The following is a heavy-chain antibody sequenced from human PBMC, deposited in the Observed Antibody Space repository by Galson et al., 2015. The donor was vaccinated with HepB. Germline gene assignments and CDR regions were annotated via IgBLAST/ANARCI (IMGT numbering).Heavy chain of an antibody. CDR3: AREAYSSRWFLDY. J-gene: IGHJ4*02. CDR1: GYTFTSYG. CDR2: ISTSNGDT. V-gene: IGHV1-18*04. Sequence: SVKVSCKASGYTFTSYGISWVRQAPGQGLKWMGWISTSNGDTNNAQKFQGRVTMTTDTSTSTVFMELRSLRSDDTAVYYCAREAYSSRWFLDYWGPGTLVTVSA. D-gene: IGHD6-13*01.